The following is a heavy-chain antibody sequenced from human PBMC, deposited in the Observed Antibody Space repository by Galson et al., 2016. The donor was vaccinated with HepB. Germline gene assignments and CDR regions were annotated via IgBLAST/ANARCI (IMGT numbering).Heavy chain of an antibody. V-gene: IGHV1-46*01. CDR1: GYTFTSFY. J-gene: IGHJ4*02. D-gene: IGHD3-10*01. CDR2: INLSGGTT. Sequence: SVKVSCKASGYTFTSFYMHWVRQAPGQGHEWMGIINLSGGTTNNAQKFQGRVTMTRDTSTRTAYMELNSLRPDDTAVYYCARDRKGREIGGTPGTHYIDFWGRGTLVSVSS. CDR3: ARDRKGREIGGTPGTHYIDF.